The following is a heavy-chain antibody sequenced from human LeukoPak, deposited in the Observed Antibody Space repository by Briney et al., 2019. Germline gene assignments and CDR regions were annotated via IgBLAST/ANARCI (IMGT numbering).Heavy chain of an antibody. CDR2: VNTNIGNP. J-gene: IGHJ4*02. V-gene: IGHV7-4-1*02. D-gene: IGHD3-10*01. Sequence: GASVKVSCKASGYTFTSYNMHSVRQAPGQGLEWGGGVNTNIGNPNYSQGFTGRFGLSLDTSVSTAYLQISSLKAEDTALYYCGGGAQYYYARWGQGTLVTVSS. CDR1: GYTFTSYN. CDR3: GGGAQYYYAR.